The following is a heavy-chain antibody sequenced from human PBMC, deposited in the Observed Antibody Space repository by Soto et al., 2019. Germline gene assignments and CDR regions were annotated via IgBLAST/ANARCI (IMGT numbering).Heavy chain of an antibody. D-gene: IGHD3-16*01. Sequence: QINLKESGPTLVKPTQTLTLTCSFSGFSLTTAGVGVGWVRQSPGEALEWLALIYWDDDERYSPSLKTRLTITKNTSKNQVVLKMTTMAPVDTATYYCAHSRNLINEDAKVGDFGSWGQGTLVTVSS. CDR3: AHSRNLINEDAKVGDFGS. CDR2: IYWDDDE. CDR1: GFSLTTAGVG. V-gene: IGHV2-5*02. J-gene: IGHJ4*02.